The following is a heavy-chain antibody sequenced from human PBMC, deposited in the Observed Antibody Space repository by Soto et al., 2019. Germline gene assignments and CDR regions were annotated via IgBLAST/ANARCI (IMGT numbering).Heavy chain of an antibody. CDR3: ARAGAAAGSAGPDFDY. CDR2: INPNSGGT. CDR1: GYTFTGYY. J-gene: IGHJ4*02. Sequence: ASVKVSCKASGYTFTGYYMHWVRQAPGQGLEWMGWINPNSGGTNYAQKFQGRVTMTRDTSISTAYMELSRLRSDDTAVYYCARAGAAAGSAGPDFDYWGQGTLVTVSS. V-gene: IGHV1-2*02. D-gene: IGHD6-13*01.